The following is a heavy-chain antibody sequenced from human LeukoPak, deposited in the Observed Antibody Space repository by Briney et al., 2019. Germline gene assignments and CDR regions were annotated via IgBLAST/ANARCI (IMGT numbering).Heavy chain of an antibody. V-gene: IGHV1-69*13. CDR1: GGTFSSYA. CDR3: ATEDPKRGYSYGNIDY. J-gene: IGHJ4*02. CDR2: IIPIFGTA. D-gene: IGHD5-18*01. Sequence: SVKVSCKAFGGTFSSYAISWVRQAPGQGLEWMGGIIPIFGTANYAQKFQGRVTITADESTSTAYMELSSLRSEDTAVYYCATEDPKRGYSYGNIDYWGQGTLVTVSS.